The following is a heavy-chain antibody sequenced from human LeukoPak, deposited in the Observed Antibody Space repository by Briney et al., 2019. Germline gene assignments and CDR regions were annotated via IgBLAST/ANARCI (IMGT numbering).Heavy chain of an antibody. Sequence: ASVKVSCKASGYTFTGYYMHWVRQAPGQGLEWMGWINPNSGGTNYAQKFQGRVIMTRDTSTNTAYTELSRLRSDDTAVFYCARDWAALRYCSGDNCYKHFEHWGRGTLVTVSS. V-gene: IGHV1-2*02. J-gene: IGHJ4*02. CDR1: GYTFTGYY. D-gene: IGHD2-15*01. CDR2: INPNSGGT. CDR3: ARDWAALRYCSGDNCYKHFEH.